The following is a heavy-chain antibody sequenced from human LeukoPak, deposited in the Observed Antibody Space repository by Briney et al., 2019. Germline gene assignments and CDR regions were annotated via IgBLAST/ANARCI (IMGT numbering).Heavy chain of an antibody. CDR1: GGSISSGSYY. D-gene: IGHD6-6*01. Sequence: PSETLSLTCTVSGGSISSGSYYWSWIRQPAGKGLEWIGRIYTSGSTNYNHSLKSRGTISVATSKNPFSLKLRSVTAADTAVYYCARSLYSSSSLGYSYYYMDVWGKGTTVTVSS. CDR3: ARSLYSSSSLGYSYYYMDV. V-gene: IGHV4-61*02. CDR2: IYTSGST. J-gene: IGHJ6*03.